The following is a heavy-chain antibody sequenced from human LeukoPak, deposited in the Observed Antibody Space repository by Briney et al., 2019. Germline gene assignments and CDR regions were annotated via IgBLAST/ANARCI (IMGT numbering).Heavy chain of an antibody. CDR2: ISSSGSTI. CDR1: GFTFSDYY. CDR3: ARDSFHKSLYYYDSSGYGMDV. J-gene: IGHJ6*02. V-gene: IGHV3-11*01. D-gene: IGHD3-22*01. Sequence: GGSLRLSCAASGFTFSDYYMSWIRQAPGKGLEWVSYISSSGSTIYYADSVKGRFTISRDNAKNSLYLQMNSLRAEDTAVYYCARDSFHKSLYYYDSSGYGMDVWGQGTTVTVSS.